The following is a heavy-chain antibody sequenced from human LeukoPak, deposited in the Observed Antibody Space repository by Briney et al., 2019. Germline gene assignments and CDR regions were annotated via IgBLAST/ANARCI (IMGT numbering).Heavy chain of an antibody. J-gene: IGHJ4*02. CDR2: ISDDSSFT. CDR3: AKGRCSGPGCDSFDY. CDR1: GLVFGKYA. Sequence: GGSLRLSCAASGLVFGKYAMAWVRQAPGKGLECVSIISDDSSFTYYLDSVKGRSTIFRDNSKNTLYLHMNSLKAEDTAVYYCAKGRCSGPGCDSFDYWGQGALVTVSS. D-gene: IGHD5-12*01. V-gene: IGHV3-23*01.